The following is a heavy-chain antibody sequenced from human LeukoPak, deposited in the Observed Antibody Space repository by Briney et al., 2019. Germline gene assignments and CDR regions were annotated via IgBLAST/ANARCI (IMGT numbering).Heavy chain of an antibody. CDR2: IISSSSYI. J-gene: IGHJ4*02. V-gene: IGHV3-21*04. CDR3: ARGPSYCGSTSFYLEY. D-gene: IGHD2-2*01. Sequence: GGSPRLSCAASGFSFSSYSMNWVRHAPGRGREWVSSIISSSSYIYYADSVTGRITISRDKSKNSLYLQMNSLKAQDTTVYYCARGPSYCGSTSFYLEYWGQGTLVTVSS. CDR1: GFSFSSYS.